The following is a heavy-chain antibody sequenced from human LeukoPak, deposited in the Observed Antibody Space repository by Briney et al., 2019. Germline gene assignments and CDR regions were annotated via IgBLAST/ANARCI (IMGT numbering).Heavy chain of an antibody. Sequence: GGSLRPSCAASGFTFSSYEMNWVRQAPGKGLEWVSYISSSGSTIYYADSVKGRFTISRDNAKNSLYLQMNSLRAEDTAVYYCARDLAVAGPAPFDYWGQGTLVTVSS. CDR2: ISSSGSTI. V-gene: IGHV3-48*03. CDR1: GFTFSSYE. CDR3: ARDLAVAGPAPFDY. J-gene: IGHJ4*02. D-gene: IGHD6-19*01.